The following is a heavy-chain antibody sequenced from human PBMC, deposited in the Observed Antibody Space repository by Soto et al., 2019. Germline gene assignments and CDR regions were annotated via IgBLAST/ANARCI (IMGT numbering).Heavy chain of an antibody. CDR1: GGTFSSYT. CDR3: SRVDPGETSPFDH. D-gene: IGHD3-10*01. CDR2: INPNRGIA. J-gene: IGHJ4*02. Sequence: ASVKVSCKASGGTFSSYTISWVRQAPGQGLEWMGRINPNRGIANYAQKFQGWVTMTGDKSTSTAYMGLSRLRSDDTAVYYCSRVDPGETSPFDHWGQG. V-gene: IGHV1-69*02.